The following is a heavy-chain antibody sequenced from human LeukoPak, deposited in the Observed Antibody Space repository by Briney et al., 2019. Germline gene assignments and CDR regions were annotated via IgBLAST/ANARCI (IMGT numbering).Heavy chain of an antibody. CDR3: AKFYDILTGYFDY. CDR1: GFPLRSYA. J-gene: IGHJ4*02. CDR2: ISGGKGNTYYA. V-gene: IGHV3-23*01. D-gene: IGHD3-9*01. Sequence: GGSLRLSCAASGFPLRSYAMSWVRQSPGKGLEWVSAISGGKGNTYYAYYADSVRGRFTISRDSSKNTLYLQMTSLRAEDTAVYYCAKFYDILTGYFDYWGQGTLVTVSS.